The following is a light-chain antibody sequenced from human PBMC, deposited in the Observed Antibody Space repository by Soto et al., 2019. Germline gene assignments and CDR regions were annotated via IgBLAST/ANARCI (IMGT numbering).Light chain of an antibody. CDR1: SSDVGAYNF. J-gene: IGLJ1*01. V-gene: IGLV2-14*03. Sequence: QSALTQPASVSGSPGLSITISCTGTSSDVGAYNFVSWYQQHPDKAPKLMIFDVSNRPSGVSNRFSGSKSGNTASLTISGLQPEDEAEYYCGSYTTSSNDVFGTGTKVTVL. CDR2: DVS. CDR3: GSYTTSSNDV.